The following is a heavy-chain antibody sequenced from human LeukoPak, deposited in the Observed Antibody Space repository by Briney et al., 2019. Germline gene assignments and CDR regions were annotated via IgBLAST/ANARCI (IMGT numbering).Heavy chain of an antibody. J-gene: IGHJ4*02. Sequence: GGSLRLSCAASGFAFSSYGMHWVRQAPGKGLEWLAVIRYDGSNMYYTDSVKGRFTISRDNSKNTLYLQMNSLRAEDTAVYYCGRDSNGLDYWGQGTLVTASS. CDR2: IRYDGSNM. D-gene: IGHD2-8*01. CDR1: GFAFSSYG. V-gene: IGHV3-33*01. CDR3: GRDSNGLDY.